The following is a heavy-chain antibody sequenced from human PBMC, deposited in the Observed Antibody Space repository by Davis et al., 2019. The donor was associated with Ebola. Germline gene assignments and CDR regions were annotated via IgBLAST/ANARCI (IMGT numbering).Heavy chain of an antibody. J-gene: IGHJ4*02. D-gene: IGHD1-26*01. CDR3: ARLDSGSYPDY. CDR2: INHSGST. V-gene: IGHV4-34*01. CDR1: GGSISSYY. Sequence: MPSETLSLTCTVSGGSISSYYWSWIRQPPGKGLEWIGEINHSGSTYYNPSLKSRVTISVDTSKNQFSLKLSSVTAADTAVYYCARLDSGSYPDYWGQGTLVTVSS.